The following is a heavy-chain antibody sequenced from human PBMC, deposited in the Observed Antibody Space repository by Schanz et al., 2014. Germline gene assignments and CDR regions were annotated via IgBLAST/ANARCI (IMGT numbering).Heavy chain of an antibody. J-gene: IGHJ4*02. Sequence: EVQLVESGGGLVKPGGSLRLSCAASGIDFSSYSMNWVRQAPGKGLEWVANIKQDESERSYVDSVKGRFTISRDNAKNSLYLQMNSLRAEDTAVYYCARDKGGLIPFDYWGQGTLVAVSS. CDR2: IKQDESER. V-gene: IGHV3-7*01. CDR3: ARDKGGLIPFDY. D-gene: IGHD2-15*01. CDR1: GIDFSSYS.